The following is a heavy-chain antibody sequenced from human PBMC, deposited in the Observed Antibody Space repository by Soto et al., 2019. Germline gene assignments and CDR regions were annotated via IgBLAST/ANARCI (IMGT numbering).Heavy chain of an antibody. CDR3: ARSVDTAMATFDY. D-gene: IGHD5-18*01. V-gene: IGHV1-2*04. Sequence: GASVKVSCKASGYTFTGYYMHWVRQAPGQGLEWMGWINPNSGGTNYAQKFQGWVTMTRDTSISTAYMELSRLRSDDTAVYYCARSVDTAMATFDYWGQGTLVTVSS. CDR1: GYTFTGYY. CDR2: INPNSGGT. J-gene: IGHJ4*02.